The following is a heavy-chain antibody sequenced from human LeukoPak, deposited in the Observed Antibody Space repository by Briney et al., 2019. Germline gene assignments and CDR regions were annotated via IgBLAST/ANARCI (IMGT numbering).Heavy chain of an antibody. CDR2: ISSTSSII. CDR1: GFTFSGYS. J-gene: IGHJ3*02. V-gene: IGHV3-48*02. Sequence: GGSLRLSCGASGFTFSGYSMNWVRQAPGKGLEWVSYISSTSSIISYADSVKDRFTISRDNAKNSLYLQMNSLRDEDTAVYYCVRESSYGFNIWGQGTMVTVSS. CDR3: VRESSYGFNI.